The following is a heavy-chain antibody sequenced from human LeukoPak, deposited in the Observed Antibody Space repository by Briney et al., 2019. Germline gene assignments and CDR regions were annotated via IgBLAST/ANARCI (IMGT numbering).Heavy chain of an antibody. CDR3: ARGRAPRKVVPAAFDY. CDR2: IYYSGST. V-gene: IGHV4-31*03. CDR1: GGSISSGGYY. D-gene: IGHD2-2*01. Sequence: SETLSLTCTVSGGSISSGGYYWSWIRQHPGKSLEWIGYIYYSGSTYYNPSLKSRVTISVDASKNQFSLKLSSVTAADTAVYYCARGRAPRKVVPAAFDYWGQGTLVTVSS. J-gene: IGHJ4*02.